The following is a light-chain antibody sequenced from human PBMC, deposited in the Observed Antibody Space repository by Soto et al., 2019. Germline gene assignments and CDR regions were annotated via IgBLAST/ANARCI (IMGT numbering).Light chain of an antibody. CDR3: GTWDDRLDGNYV. CDR2: DND. CDR1: SSNIGDNY. Sequence: QSVLTQPPSVSAAPGQQVTISCSGGSSNIGDNYVSWCQHLPGTAPKLVVYDNDRRPSGIPGRFSGSKSGTSATLVITGLQTGDEADYYCGTWDDRLDGNYVFGTGTKLTVL. J-gene: IGLJ1*01. V-gene: IGLV1-51*01.